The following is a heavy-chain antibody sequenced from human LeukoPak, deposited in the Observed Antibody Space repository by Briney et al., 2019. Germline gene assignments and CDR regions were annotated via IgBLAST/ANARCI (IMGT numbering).Heavy chain of an antibody. D-gene: IGHD6-13*01. CDR3: ARVPSAALTGGWFDP. CDR1: GGTFSSYA. CDR2: IIPILGIA. J-gene: IGHJ5*02. Sequence: GASVKVSCKASGGTFSSYAISWVRQAPGQGLEWMGRIIPILGIANYAQKFQGRVTITADKSTSTAYMELSSLRSEDTAVYYCARVPSAALTGGWFDPWGQGTLVTVSS. V-gene: IGHV1-69*04.